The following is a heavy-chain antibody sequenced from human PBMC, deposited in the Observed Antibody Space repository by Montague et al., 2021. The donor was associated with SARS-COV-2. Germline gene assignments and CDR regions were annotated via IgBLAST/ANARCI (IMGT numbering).Heavy chain of an antibody. J-gene: IGHJ4*02. CDR1: GASISSSENA. V-gene: IGHV4-39*01. Sequence: ETLSPTRTVSGASISSSENAWGWIRESPGKGLEWFGSIFYSGTTYFNPSLRSRIAISVDTSKNQFSLKVTSVTAADTAVYYCARHVTLGGVVVALDYWGQGHLVSVSS. CDR3: ARHVTLGGVVVALDY. D-gene: IGHD3-16*02. CDR2: IFYSGTT.